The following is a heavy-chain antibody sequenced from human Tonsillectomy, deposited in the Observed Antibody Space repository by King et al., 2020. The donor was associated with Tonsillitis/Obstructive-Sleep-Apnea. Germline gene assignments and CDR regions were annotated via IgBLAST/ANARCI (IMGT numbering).Heavy chain of an antibody. CDR3: ARDLRGVGRSLDY. J-gene: IGHJ4*02. D-gene: IGHD1-26*01. Sequence: VQLVESGSELKKPGASVKVSCKASGYTFTTYGVNWMRQAPGQGLEWMGWINTNTGNPTYGQGFTGRFDFSLDTSVSTAYLQIGSLKAEDTAMYYCARDLRGVGRSLDYWGQGTLVTVSS. CDR2: INTNTGNP. CDR1: GYTFTTYG. V-gene: IGHV7-4-1*01.